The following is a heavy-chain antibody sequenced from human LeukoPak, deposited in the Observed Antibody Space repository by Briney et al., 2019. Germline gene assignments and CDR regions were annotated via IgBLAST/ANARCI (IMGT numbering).Heavy chain of an antibody. CDR3: ARGVYIIAAAGTSNWFDP. D-gene: IGHD6-13*01. J-gene: IGHJ5*02. V-gene: IGHV4-39*07. Sequence: SETLSLTCTVSGGSISSSPYYWSWIRQPPGKGLEWIGEINHSGSTNYNPSLKSRVTISVDTSKNQFSLKLSSVTAADTAVYYCARGVYIIAAAGTSNWFDPWGQGTLVTVSS. CDR2: INHSGST. CDR1: GGSISSSPYY.